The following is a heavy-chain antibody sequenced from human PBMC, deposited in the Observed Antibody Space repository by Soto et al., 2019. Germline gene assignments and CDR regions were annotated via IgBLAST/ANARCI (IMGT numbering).Heavy chain of an antibody. CDR2: ITGSGDDT. CDR3: AKGSRSSRPYYFDQ. V-gene: IGHV3-23*01. J-gene: IGHJ4*02. CDR1: QFTYRDYA. D-gene: IGHD3-10*01. Sequence: EVQLLESGGGLVQPGGSLRLSCAASQFTYRDYAMSWVRQAPGKGLEWISAITGSGDDTFHADPVKGRFTISRDNSKNTLYLQMNSLRDEDTAVYYCAKGSRSSRPYYFDQWGQGTLVTVSS.